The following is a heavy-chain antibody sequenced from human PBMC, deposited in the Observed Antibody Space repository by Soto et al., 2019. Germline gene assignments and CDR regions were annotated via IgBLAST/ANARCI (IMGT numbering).Heavy chain of an antibody. D-gene: IGHD5-12*01. Sequence: SVKVSCKASGGTFSSYAISWVRQAPGQGLEWMGGIIPIFGTANYAQKFQGRVTITADESTSTAYMELSSLRSEDTAVYYCARFLSNSGYDSYFDYWGQGTLVTVSS. CDR3: ARFLSNSGYDSYFDY. J-gene: IGHJ4*02. V-gene: IGHV1-69*13. CDR1: GGTFSSYA. CDR2: IIPIFGTA.